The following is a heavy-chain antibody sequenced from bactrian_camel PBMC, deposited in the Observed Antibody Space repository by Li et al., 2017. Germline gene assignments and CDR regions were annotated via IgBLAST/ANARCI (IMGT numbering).Heavy chain of an antibody. J-gene: IGHJ4*01. Sequence: VQLVESGGGLVQPGGSLRLSCATSGFTFSSNAMTWVRQAPGKGLEWVSTINGMTGITYYADSVKGRFTISRDNAKNTLYLQMNSLKPEDTAMYYCVTDATVPGGPVRGQGTQVTVS. CDR3: VTDATVPGGPV. D-gene: IGHD2*01. CDR1: GFTFSSNA. CDR2: INGMTGIT. V-gene: IGHV3S31*01.